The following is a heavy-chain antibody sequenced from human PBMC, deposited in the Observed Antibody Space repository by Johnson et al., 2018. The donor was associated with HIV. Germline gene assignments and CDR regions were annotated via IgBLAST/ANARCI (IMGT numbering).Heavy chain of an antibody. CDR3: ARDQGNYYDSSGKPKRAFDI. V-gene: IGHV3-9*01. CDR1: GFTFDDYA. Sequence: VQVVESGGGLVQPGRSLRLSCVASGFTFDDYAMHWVRHAPGKGLEWVSGISWNSGNIGYADSVKGRFTISRANAKNPLYLKMNSLRAEDTAVYYCARDQGNYYDSSGKPKRAFDIWGQGTMVTVSS. CDR2: ISWNSGNI. D-gene: IGHD3-22*01. J-gene: IGHJ3*02.